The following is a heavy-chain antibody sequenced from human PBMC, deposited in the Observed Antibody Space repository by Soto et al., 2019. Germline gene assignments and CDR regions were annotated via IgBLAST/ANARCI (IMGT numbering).Heavy chain of an antibody. CDR3: AKDRLPTSGQRFYFDS. CDR1: GFTFSTYA. J-gene: IGHJ4*02. Sequence: DVNLLQSGGGSAQPGGSLRLSCATSGFTFSTYAMTWVRQVPGRGLQWVSTILPDETGFYTVSVKGRFTISRDNYWGIVYLQMNDLWVEDAAIYYCAKDRLPTSGQRFYFDSWGQGSLVTVSS. D-gene: IGHD2-15*01. CDR2: ILPDETG. V-gene: IGHV3-23*01.